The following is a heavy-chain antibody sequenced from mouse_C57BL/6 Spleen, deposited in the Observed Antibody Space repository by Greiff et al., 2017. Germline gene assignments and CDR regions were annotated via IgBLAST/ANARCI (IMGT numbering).Heavy chain of an antibody. D-gene: IGHD2-5*01. V-gene: IGHV1-50*01. Sequence: VQLQQPGAELVKPGASVKLSCKASGYTFTSYWMQWVKQRPGQGLEWIGEIDPSDSYTNYNQKFKGKATLTVDTSSSTASMQLSSLTSEDSAVYYCARWDYSNYAWYFDVWGTGTTVTVSS. J-gene: IGHJ1*03. CDR3: ARWDYSNYAWYFDV. CDR1: GYTFTSYW. CDR2: IDPSDSYT.